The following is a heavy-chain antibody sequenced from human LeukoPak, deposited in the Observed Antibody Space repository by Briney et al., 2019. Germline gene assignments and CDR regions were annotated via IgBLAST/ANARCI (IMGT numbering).Heavy chain of an antibody. CDR3: ARGGNNGPY. CDR2: IVPVFGAT. V-gene: IGHV1-69*13. Sequence: PMASVKVSCKASGGTFSSFAVSWVRQAPGQGLEWMGGIVPVFGATNYAQKFQGRVTITADESTTTAYMELSSLRSEDTAVYYCARGGNNGPYWGQGTLVTVSS. J-gene: IGHJ4*02. CDR1: GGTFSSFA. D-gene: IGHD2-8*01.